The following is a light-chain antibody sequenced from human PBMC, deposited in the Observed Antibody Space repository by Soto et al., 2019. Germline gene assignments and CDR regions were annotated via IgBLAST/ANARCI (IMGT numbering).Light chain of an antibody. V-gene: IGLV1-44*01. Sequence: QSVLPQPPSASGTPGPRVTIACSGSSSNIGSTTVKWYQQLPGTAPKLLIYNNNQRPSGVPDRFSGSKSGTSASLAISGLQSEDEADYYCAAWDDSLNGVAFGGGTKLTVL. CDR2: NNN. CDR3: AAWDDSLNGVA. CDR1: SSNIGSTT. J-gene: IGLJ3*02.